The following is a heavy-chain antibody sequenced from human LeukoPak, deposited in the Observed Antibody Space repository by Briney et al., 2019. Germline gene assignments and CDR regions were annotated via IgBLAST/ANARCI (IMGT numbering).Heavy chain of an antibody. D-gene: IGHD5-18*01. J-gene: IGHJ6*03. V-gene: IGHV4-38-2*02. CDR3: ARTTEGGYTYNYFYYYYMDV. Sequence: SETLSLTCTVSGYSISSGYYWGWIRPPPGKGLEWIGSIYHSGKTFYKPSLKTPVTISVDTSKTQFSLKLSSVTAADTAVYYCARTTEGGYTYNYFYYYYMDVWGKGTTVTISS. CDR2: IYHSGKT. CDR1: GYSISSGYY.